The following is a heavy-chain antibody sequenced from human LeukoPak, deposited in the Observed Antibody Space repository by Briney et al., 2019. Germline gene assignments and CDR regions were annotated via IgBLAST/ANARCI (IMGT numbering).Heavy chain of an antibody. D-gene: IGHD1-26*01. CDR3: ARQPGYSGTYWYLDS. CDR1: GYTFTGYY. CDR2: INPDSGGT. V-gene: IGHV1-2*02. Sequence: VKVSCKASGYTFTGYYMHWVRQAPGQGLEWMGWINPDSGGTNYAQKFQGRVTMTRDTSISTAYMELRSLRSDDTAVYYCARQPGYSGTYWYLDSWDQGTLVTVSS. J-gene: IGHJ4*02.